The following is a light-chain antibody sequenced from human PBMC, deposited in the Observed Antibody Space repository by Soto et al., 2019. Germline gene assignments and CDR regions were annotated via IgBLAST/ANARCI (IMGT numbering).Light chain of an antibody. Sequence: EIVLTQSPGTLSLSPGERATLSCRASQSVSSSYLAWYQQKPGQAPRLLIYGASSRATGIPDRFSGSGSGTDFPLTISRLAPEDFAVYYGQQYGSAPLFTFGPGTKVDIK. J-gene: IGKJ3*01. CDR2: GAS. CDR3: QQYGSAPLFT. V-gene: IGKV3-20*01. CDR1: QSVSSSY.